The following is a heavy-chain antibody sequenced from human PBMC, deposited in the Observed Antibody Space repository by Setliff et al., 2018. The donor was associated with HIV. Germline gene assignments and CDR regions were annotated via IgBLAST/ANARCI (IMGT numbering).Heavy chain of an antibody. Sequence: ASVKVSCKASGYTFTSYYMHWVRQAPGQGLEWMGIINPSGGSTSYAQKFQGRVTMTRDTSTSTVYMELSSPKSEDTAVYYCARAYSSRWDFDYWGQGTLVTVSS. D-gene: IGHD6-13*01. CDR3: ARAYSSRWDFDY. CDR2: INPSGGST. J-gene: IGHJ4*02. CDR1: GYTFTSYY. V-gene: IGHV1-46*01.